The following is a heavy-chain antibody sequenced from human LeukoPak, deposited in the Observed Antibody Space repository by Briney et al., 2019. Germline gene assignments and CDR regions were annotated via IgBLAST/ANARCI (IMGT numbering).Heavy chain of an antibody. CDR2: IRQDGSEK. CDR3: ARVRTELYLDL. J-gene: IGHJ2*01. V-gene: IGHV3-7*01. CDR1: GFIFSSYW. Sequence: PGGSLRLSCAASGFIFSSYWMTWVRQAPGMGLEWVANIRQDGSEKYYVDSVQGRFTISRDNAKNSLYLQMNSLRAEDTAEYYCARVRTELYLDLLGRGTLVTVSS. D-gene: IGHD2-8*02.